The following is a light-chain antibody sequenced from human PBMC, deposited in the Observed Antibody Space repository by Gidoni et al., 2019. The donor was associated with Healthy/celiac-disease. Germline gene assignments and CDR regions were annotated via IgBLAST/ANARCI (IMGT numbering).Light chain of an antibody. CDR1: QSISSY. V-gene: IGKV1-39*01. CDR3: QQSYSTPLT. CDR2: AAS. J-gene: IGKJ4*01. Sequence: DIQMTQSPSSLSESVGDRVTITCRASQSISSYLNWYQQKPGKAPKLLIYAASSLQSGVPSRFSGSGFGTDFTLTISSLQPEDFATYYCQQSYSTPLTFGGGTKVEIK.